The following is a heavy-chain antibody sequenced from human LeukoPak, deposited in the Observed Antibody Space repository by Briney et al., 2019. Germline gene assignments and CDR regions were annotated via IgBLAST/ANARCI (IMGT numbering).Heavy chain of an antibody. V-gene: IGHV1-69*01. CDR1: GGTFSSYA. CDR2: IIPIFGTA. Sequence: ASVQVSCKASGGTFSSYAISWVRQAPGQGLEWMGGIIPIFGTANYAQKFQGRVTITADESTSTAYMELSSLRSEDTAVYYCARAGGDVVVPAAMSPYYWGQGTLVTVSS. CDR3: ARAGGDVVVPAAMSPYY. D-gene: IGHD2-2*01. J-gene: IGHJ4*02.